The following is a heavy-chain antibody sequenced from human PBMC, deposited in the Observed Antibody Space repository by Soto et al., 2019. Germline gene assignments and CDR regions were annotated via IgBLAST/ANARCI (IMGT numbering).Heavy chain of an antibody. D-gene: IGHD4-17*01. CDR1: GYTFTTLG. Sequence: QVQMVQSGAEVKKTGASVRVSCKTSGYTFTTLGINWVRQDPGQGLEWMGCLTAYDGKRNFAQKCQDRFTITMDISTRTGNMELSGLRSDDTAVYFCARSLSYGDFDCWGRGTQVAVSS. CDR3: ARSLSYGDFDC. J-gene: IGHJ4*02. V-gene: IGHV1-18*01. CDR2: LTAYDGKR.